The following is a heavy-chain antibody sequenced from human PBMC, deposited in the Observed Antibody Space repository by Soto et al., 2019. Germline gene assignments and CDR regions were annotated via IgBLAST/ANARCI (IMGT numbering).Heavy chain of an antibody. CDR2: VYNSGTT. Sequence: SETLSLTCTVSGGSISSNYWTWLRQPPGKGLEWIGYVYNSGTTNYNPSLKSRVTISEDTSKTQFSLKVNSMTAADTAVYYCARYRREAVAGYTLDNWGQGILVTVSS. CDR3: ARYRREAVAGYTLDN. V-gene: IGHV4-59*01. J-gene: IGHJ4*02. CDR1: GGSISSNY. D-gene: IGHD6-13*01.